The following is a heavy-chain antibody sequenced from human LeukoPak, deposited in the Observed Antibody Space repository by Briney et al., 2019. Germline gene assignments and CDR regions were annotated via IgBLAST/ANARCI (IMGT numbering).Heavy chain of an antibody. V-gene: IGHV1-2*06. D-gene: IGHD4-17*01. CDR3: ARVNGDYQYWYFDL. CDR2: INPNSGGT. CDR1: GYTFTGYY. J-gene: IGHJ2*01. Sequence: ASVKVSCKASGYTFTGYYMHWVRQAPGQGLEWMGRINPNSGGTNYAQKFQGRVTMTRDTSISTAYMELSRLRSDDTAVYYCARVNGDYQYWYFDLWGRGTLVTVSS.